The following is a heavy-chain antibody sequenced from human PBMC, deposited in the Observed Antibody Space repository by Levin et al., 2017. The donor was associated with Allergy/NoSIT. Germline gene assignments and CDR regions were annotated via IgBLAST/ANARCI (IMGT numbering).Heavy chain of an antibody. V-gene: IGHV4-34*01. CDR3: ARGYSTSWFYYFDS. CDR2: INHSGST. J-gene: IGHJ4*02. Sequence: SETLSLTCAVYGESFTGYYWNWIRQPPGKGLEWIGEINHSGSTNYNPSLKSRVTISLDTSKNQFSLKLNSVTAADTDVYYCARGYSTSWFYYFDSWGQGTLVTVSS. CDR1: GESFTGYY. D-gene: IGHD6-13*01.